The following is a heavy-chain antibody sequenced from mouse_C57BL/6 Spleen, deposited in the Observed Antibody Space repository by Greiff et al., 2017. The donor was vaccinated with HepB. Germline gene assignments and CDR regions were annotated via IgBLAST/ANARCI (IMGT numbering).Heavy chain of an antibody. CDR2: IDPSDSET. CDR1: GYTFTSYW. J-gene: IGHJ4*01. D-gene: IGHD2-10*01. CDR3: ATPSYYGKEDYAMDY. V-gene: IGHV1-52*01. Sequence: QVQLQQPGAELVRPGSSVKLSCKASGYTFTSYWMHWVKQRPIQGLEWIGNIDPSDSETHYNQKFKDKATLTVDKSSSTAYMQLSSLTSEDSAVYYCATPSYYGKEDYAMDYWGQGTSVTVSS.